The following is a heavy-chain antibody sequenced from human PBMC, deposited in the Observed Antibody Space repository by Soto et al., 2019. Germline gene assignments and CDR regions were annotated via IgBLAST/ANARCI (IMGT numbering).Heavy chain of an antibody. D-gene: IGHD1-26*01. CDR2: IYTGGST. J-gene: IGHJ4*01. V-gene: IGHV3-66*01. CDR1: GFNVISNY. CDR3: ARDGPGSGSYFYFDY. Sequence: PGESLKISCAASGFNVISNYMSWVRQAPGKGLEWVSSIYTGGSTFYADTVKGRFTISRDNSKNTLYLQMNSLRAEDTAVYYCARDGPGSGSYFYFDYWGQGTLVTVSS.